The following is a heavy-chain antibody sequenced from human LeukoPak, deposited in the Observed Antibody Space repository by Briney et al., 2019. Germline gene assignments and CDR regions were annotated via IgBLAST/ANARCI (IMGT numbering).Heavy chain of an antibody. Sequence: PSETLSLTCTVSGGSISKGGYYWSWIRQHPGKGLEWIGYIYYSGSTYYNPSLNSRVTISVDTSENQFSLKLSSVTAADTAVYYCARVDGDYGDYYYYMGVWGKGTTVTVSS. CDR1: GGSISKGGYY. D-gene: IGHD4-17*01. J-gene: IGHJ6*03. CDR3: ARVDGDYGDYYYYMGV. CDR2: IYYSGST. V-gene: IGHV4-31*03.